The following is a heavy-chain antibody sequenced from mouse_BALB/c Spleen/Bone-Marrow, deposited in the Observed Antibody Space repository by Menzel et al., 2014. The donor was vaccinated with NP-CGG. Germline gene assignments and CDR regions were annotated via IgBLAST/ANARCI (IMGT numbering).Heavy chain of an antibody. CDR2: IDPYNGGT. D-gene: IGHD4-1*01. CDR1: GYAFTSYN. V-gene: IGHV1S135*01. J-gene: IGHJ4*01. CDR3: ARSILGAMDY. Sequence: EVHLVESGPELVKPGASVKVSCKASGYAFTSYNMYWVKQSHGKSLEWIGYIDPYNGGTSYNQKFKGKATLTVDKSSSTAYMHLNSLTSEDSAVYYCARSILGAMDYWGQGTSVTVSS.